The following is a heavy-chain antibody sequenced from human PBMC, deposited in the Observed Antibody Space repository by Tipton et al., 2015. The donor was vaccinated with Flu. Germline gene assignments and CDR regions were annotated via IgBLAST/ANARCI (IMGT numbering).Heavy chain of an antibody. CDR1: GYTFTSYY. J-gene: IGHJ4*02. CDR3: ARDLSQTPVTTVGN. CDR2: INPNGGGT. D-gene: IGHD4-17*01. Sequence: QLVQSGPEVKKSGASVRVSCKAYGYTFTSYYMHWVRQAPGQGLEWMGIINPNGGGTNYAPKFQGRVTMTRDTSTTTVYMELSSLSPEDTAVYYCARDLSQTPVTTVGNWGQGTLFTVSS. V-gene: IGHV1-46*01.